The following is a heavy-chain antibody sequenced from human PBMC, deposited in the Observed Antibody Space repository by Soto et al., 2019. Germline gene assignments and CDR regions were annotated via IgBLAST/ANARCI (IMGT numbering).Heavy chain of an antibody. CDR2: MHYSGSS. Sequence: SETLSLTCTVSGGSISSYYWSWIRQPPGKGLEWIGYMHYSGSSNYNPFLKSRVTISVDTSKNQFSLKLSSVTAADTAVYYCARCGSYPYFDYWGQGTLVTVS. CDR3: ARCGSYPYFDY. CDR1: GGSISSYY. D-gene: IGHD1-26*01. V-gene: IGHV4-59*08. J-gene: IGHJ4*02.